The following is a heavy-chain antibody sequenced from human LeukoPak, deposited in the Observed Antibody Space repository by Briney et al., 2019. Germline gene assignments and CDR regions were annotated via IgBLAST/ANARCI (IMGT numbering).Heavy chain of an antibody. CDR1: GYTFTSYA. Sequence: ASVKVSCKASGYTFTSYAISWVRQAPGQGLEWMGGIIPIFGTANYAQKFQGRVTITTDESTSTAYMELSSLRSEDTAVYYCARLSVGIYGDYGDAFDIWGQGTMVTVSS. CDR3: ARLSVGIYGDYGDAFDI. V-gene: IGHV1-69*05. D-gene: IGHD4-17*01. J-gene: IGHJ3*02. CDR2: IIPIFGTA.